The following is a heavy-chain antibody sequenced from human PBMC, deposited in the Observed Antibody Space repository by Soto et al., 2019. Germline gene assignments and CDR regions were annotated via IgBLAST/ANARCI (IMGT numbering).Heavy chain of an antibody. CDR3: ARSGYGSGSYPFDY. J-gene: IGHJ4*02. Sequence: PSETLSLTCAVYGGSFSGYYWSWIRQPPGKGLEWIGEINHSGSTNYNPSLKSRVTISVDTSKNQFSLKLSSVTAADTAVYYCARSGYGSGSYPFDYWGQGTLVTVSS. CDR1: GGSFSGYY. V-gene: IGHV4-34*01. CDR2: INHSGST. D-gene: IGHD3-10*01.